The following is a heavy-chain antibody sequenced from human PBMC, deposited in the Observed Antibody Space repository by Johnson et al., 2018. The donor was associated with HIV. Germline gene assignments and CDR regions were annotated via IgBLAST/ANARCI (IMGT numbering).Heavy chain of an antibody. V-gene: IGHV3-9*01. D-gene: IGHD3-10*01. J-gene: IGHJ3*01. Sequence: VQLVESGGGLVQPGRSLRLSCAASGFTFDDYAMHWVRQAPGKGLEWVSGISWNSGHIDYADAVSGRFTISRANDKNSLYWQMNSLRAEDTALYYCAKDSDTYYYGSGDAFDVWGQGTMVTVSS. CDR1: GFTFDDYA. CDR3: AKDSDTYYYGSGDAFDV. CDR2: ISWNSGHI.